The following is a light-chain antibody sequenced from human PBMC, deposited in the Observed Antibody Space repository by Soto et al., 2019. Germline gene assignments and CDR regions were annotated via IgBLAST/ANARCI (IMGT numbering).Light chain of an antibody. CDR2: GAS. Sequence: IGWTKYTGPLSLSPGERATLSCRASQSVSSSYLAWYQQKPGQAPRLLIYGASTRATGIPARFSGSGSGTEFTLTISSLQSEDFAVYYCQQSNNWPWTFGQGTKVDI. J-gene: IGKJ1*01. V-gene: IGKV3-15*01. CDR3: QQSNNWPWT. CDR1: QSVSSSY.